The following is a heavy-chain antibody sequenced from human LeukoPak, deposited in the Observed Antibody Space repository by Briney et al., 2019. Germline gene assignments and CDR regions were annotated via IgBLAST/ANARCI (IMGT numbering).Heavy chain of an antibody. Sequence: GSLRLSCAASGFTFSSYWMSWVRQAPGKGLEWVANIKQDGSEKYYVDSVKGRFTISRDNAKNSLYLQMNSLRAEDTAVYYCAREKITMIVVPFDYWGQGTLVTVSS. J-gene: IGHJ4*02. CDR1: GFTFSSYW. CDR2: IKQDGSEK. D-gene: IGHD3-22*01. CDR3: AREKITMIVVPFDY. V-gene: IGHV3-7*01.